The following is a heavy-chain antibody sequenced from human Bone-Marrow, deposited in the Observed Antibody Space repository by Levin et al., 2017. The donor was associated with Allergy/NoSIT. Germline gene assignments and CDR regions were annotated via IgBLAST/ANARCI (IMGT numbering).Heavy chain of an antibody. D-gene: IGHD6-19*01. CDR2: ISSSSSYI. CDR3: ARDWAGYSSGWYY. J-gene: IGHJ4*02. CDR1: GFTFSSYS. V-gene: IGHV3-21*01. Sequence: PGGSLRLSCAASGFTFSSYSMNWVRQAPGKGLEWVSSISSSSSYIYYADSVKGRFTISRDNAKNSLYLQMNSLRAEDTAVYYCARDWAGYSSGWYYWGQGTLVTVSS.